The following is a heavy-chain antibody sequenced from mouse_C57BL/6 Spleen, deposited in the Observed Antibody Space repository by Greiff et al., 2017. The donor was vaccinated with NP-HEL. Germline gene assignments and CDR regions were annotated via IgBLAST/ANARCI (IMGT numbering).Heavy chain of an antibody. CDR3: AKTTTVVAHWYFDV. Sequence: VQVVESGAELARPGASVKLSCKASGYTFTSYGISWVKQRTGQGLEWIGEIYPRSGNTYYNEKFKGKATLTADKSSSTAYMELRSLTSEDSAVYFCAKTTTVVAHWYFDVWGTGTTVTVSS. J-gene: IGHJ1*03. V-gene: IGHV1-81*01. D-gene: IGHD1-1*01. CDR2: IYPRSGNT. CDR1: GYTFTSYG.